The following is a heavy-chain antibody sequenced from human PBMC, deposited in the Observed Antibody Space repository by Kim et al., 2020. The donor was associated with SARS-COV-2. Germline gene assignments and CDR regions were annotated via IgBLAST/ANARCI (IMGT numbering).Heavy chain of an antibody. V-gene: IGHV1-2*02. CDR3: ARDYHRLFDY. Sequence: GTNSAQKFQGRVTMTRDTSISTAYMELSRLRSDDTAVYYCARDYHRLFDYWGQGTLVTVSS. J-gene: IGHJ4*02. D-gene: IGHD3-16*01. CDR2: GT.